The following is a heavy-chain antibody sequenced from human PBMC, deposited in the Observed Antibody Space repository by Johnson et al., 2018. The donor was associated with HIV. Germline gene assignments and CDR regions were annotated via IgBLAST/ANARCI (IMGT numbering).Heavy chain of an antibody. Sequence: QVQLVESGGGVVQPGRSLRLSCAASEFTFSNYAIHWVRQAPGKGLEWVAVISYDGTNKYYADLVKGRFTISRDNSRNTLYLQMNLLRPEDTAVYYCAKDRRELPAPFDIWGQGTMVTVSS. CDR3: AKDRRELPAPFDI. D-gene: IGHD1-7*01. CDR2: ISYDGTNK. V-gene: IGHV3-30*04. J-gene: IGHJ3*02. CDR1: EFTFSNYA.